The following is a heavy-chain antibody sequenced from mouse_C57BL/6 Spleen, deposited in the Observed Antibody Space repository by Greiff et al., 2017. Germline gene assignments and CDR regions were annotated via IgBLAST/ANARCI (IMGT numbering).Heavy chain of an antibody. V-gene: IGHV1-80*01. J-gene: IGHJ4*01. CDR2: IYPGDGDT. Sequence: QVQLQQSGAELVKPGASVKISCKASGYAFSSYWMNWVKQRPGKGLEWIGQIYPGDGDTNYNGKFKGKATLTADKSSSTAYMQLSSLTSEDSAVYFCATTMITTTAYYAMDYWGKGTSVTVSS. CDR1: GYAFSSYW. D-gene: IGHD2-4*01. CDR3: ATTMITTTAYYAMDY.